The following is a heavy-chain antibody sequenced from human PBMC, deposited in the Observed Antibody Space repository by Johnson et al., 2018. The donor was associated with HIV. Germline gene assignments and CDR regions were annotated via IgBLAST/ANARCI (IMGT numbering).Heavy chain of an antibody. CDR2: IWYDGSNR. CDR3: AKDQYGSSGRYAFDI. J-gene: IGHJ3*02. CDR1: GFTFSSYG. Sequence: QVQLVESGGGVVQPGRSLRVSCAASGFTFSSYGMHWVRQAPGKGLEWVAVIWYDGSNRYYADSVKGRFTISRDNSKNTLYLQMNSLRAEDTAVYYCAKDQYGSSGRYAFDIWGQGTMVTVSS. V-gene: IGHV3-33*06. D-gene: IGHD3-10*01.